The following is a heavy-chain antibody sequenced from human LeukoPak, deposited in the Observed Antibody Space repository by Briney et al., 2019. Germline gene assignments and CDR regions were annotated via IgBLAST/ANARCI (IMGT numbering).Heavy chain of an antibody. V-gene: IGHV1-2*02. J-gene: IGHJ4*02. Sequence: ASVKVSCKASGYTFTGYYIHWVRQAPGQGLEWMGWINPNSGGTSSAQKFQGRVIMTRDTSINTAYMELSRLGSDDTAIYYCSREQLERPFDFWGQGTLVTVSS. CDR1: GYTFTGYY. CDR3: SREQLERPFDF. D-gene: IGHD1-1*01. CDR2: INPNSGGT.